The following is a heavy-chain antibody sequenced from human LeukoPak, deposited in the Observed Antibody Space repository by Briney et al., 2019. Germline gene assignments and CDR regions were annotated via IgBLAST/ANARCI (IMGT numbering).Heavy chain of an antibody. Sequence: GASVKVSCKASGYTFTSYDINWVRQATGQGLEWMGWMNPNSGNTGYAQKFQGRVTMTRNTSISTAYMELSSLRSEDTAVYYCARERGSIVVVPAAIPPYYYYGMDVWGQGTTVTVSS. CDR1: GYTFTSYD. V-gene: IGHV1-8*01. CDR3: ARERGSIVVVPAAIPPYYYYGMDV. CDR2: MNPNSGNT. J-gene: IGHJ6*02. D-gene: IGHD2-2*02.